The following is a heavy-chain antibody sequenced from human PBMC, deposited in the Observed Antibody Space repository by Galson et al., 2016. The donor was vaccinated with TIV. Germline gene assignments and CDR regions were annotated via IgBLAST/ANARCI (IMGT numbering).Heavy chain of an antibody. CDR1: GFSFSSYW. CDR2: IKRDDSEK. Sequence: SLRLSCSASGFSFSSYWMTWVRQAPGKGLEWVANIKRDDSEKYYVDSVKGRFTISRDNAKNSLYLQMNSLTAEDTAVYYCTRQLLSESSVGFDIWGQGTLVTGPS. V-gene: IGHV3-7*01. J-gene: IGHJ3*02. CDR3: TRQLLSESSVGFDI. D-gene: IGHD3-10*01.